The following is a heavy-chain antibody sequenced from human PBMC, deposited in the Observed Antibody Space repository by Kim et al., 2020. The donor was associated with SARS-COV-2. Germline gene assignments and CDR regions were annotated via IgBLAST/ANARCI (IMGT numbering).Heavy chain of an antibody. D-gene: IGHD1-26*01. CDR3: ARPVYNGGYPPGWNFQH. J-gene: IGHJ1*01. Sequence: RKSRVTISVDTSKNQFSLKLISVTAADTAVYYCARPVYNGGYPPGWNFQHWGQGTLVTVSS. V-gene: IGHV4-39*01.